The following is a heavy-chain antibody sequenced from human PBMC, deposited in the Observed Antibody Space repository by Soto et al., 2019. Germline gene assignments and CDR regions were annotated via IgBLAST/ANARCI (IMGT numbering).Heavy chain of an antibody. J-gene: IGHJ6*02. CDR2: IIRDGSST. CDR3: GRGGSGISGMDI. V-gene: IGHV3-74*01. D-gene: IGHD6-13*01. CDR1: VFTFSSYW. Sequence: EVQLVESGGGLVQPGGSLRLSCAASVFTFSSYWMHWVRQAPGKGVVWISRIIRDGSSTNYADSVKGRFTISRDNAKNTLYLEINSLRAEDTAVYFCGRGGSGISGMDIWGQGTTVTVSS.